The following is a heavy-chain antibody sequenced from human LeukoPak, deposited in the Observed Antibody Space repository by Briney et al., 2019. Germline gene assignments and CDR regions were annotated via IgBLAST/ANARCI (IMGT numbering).Heavy chain of an antibody. Sequence: GEPLKISCKGSGYSFTSYWIGWVRQMPGKGLEWMGIIYPGDSDTRYSPSFQGQVTISADKSISTAYLQWSSLKASDTAMYYCACSLYYYDSSGYYYSWGQGTLVTVSS. CDR1: GYSFTSYW. CDR3: ACSLYYYDSSGYYYS. J-gene: IGHJ4*02. V-gene: IGHV5-51*01. D-gene: IGHD3-22*01. CDR2: IYPGDSDT.